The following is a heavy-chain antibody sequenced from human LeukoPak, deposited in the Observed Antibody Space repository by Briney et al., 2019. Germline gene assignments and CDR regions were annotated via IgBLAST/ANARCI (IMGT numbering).Heavy chain of an antibody. CDR1: GGSFSGYY. V-gene: IGHV4-34*01. Sequence: SETLSLTCAVYGGSFSGYYCSWIRQPPGKGLGWIGEINHSGSTNYNPALKSRVTMSVDTSKIQFSLKLSSVTAADTAVYYCARVNGVASGWLFYYFDYWGQGTLVTVSS. J-gene: IGHJ4*02. CDR2: INHSGST. CDR3: ARVNGVASGWLFYYFDY. D-gene: IGHD6-19*01.